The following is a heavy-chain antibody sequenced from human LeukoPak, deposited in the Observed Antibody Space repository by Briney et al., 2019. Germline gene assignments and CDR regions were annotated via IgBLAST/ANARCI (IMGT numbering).Heavy chain of an antibody. Sequence: GTLSLTCDVSGASISSSNWWSWVRQSPGRGLEWIGEMYLSGTTHYNPSLESRVTISVDKSRNQFSLKLTSVTAADTAVYYCARDGFGDLVWRYFDHWGQGILVTVSS. CDR3: ARDGFGDLVWRYFDH. J-gene: IGHJ4*02. CDR1: GASISSSNW. V-gene: IGHV4-4*02. D-gene: IGHD3-10*01. CDR2: MYLSGTT.